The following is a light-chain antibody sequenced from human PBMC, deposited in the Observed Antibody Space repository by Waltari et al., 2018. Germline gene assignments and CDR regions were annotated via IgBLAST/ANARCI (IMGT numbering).Light chain of an antibody. CDR3: SSYTVGNTLYV. CDR2: DVH. J-gene: IGLJ1*01. CDR1: GNDVGGYDY. V-gene: IGLV2-14*03. Sequence: QSVLTQPASVSGSPGQSITISCTGRGNDVGGYDYVSCYQQHPGKAPELLIYDVHRRPSGASTRFSGSKSGNTASLTISGLQPEDEADYYCSSYTVGNTLYVFGTGTTVTVL.